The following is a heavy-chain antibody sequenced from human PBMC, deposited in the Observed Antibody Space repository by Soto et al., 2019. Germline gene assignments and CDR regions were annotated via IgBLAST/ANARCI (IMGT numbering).Heavy chain of an antibody. CDR1: GYSISSGYY. J-gene: IGHJ4*02. Sequence: PSETLSLTCAVSGYSISSGYYWGWIRQPPGKGLEWIGSIYHSGSTYYNPSLKSRVTISVDTSKNQFSLKLSSVTAADTAVYYCARTYGSGWYGVDLFFDYWGQGTLVTVSS. D-gene: IGHD6-19*01. CDR2: IYHSGST. V-gene: IGHV4-38-2*01. CDR3: ARTYGSGWYGVDLFFDY.